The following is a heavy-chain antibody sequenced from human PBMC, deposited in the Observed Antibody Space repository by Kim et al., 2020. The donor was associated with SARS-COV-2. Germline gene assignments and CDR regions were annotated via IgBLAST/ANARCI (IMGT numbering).Heavy chain of an antibody. CDR2: IYYSGST. J-gene: IGHJ5*02. CDR3: ARVVVAATRPLGWFDP. Sequence: SETLSLTCTVSGGSISSGGYYWSWIRQHPGKGLEWIGYIYYSGSTYYNPSLKSRVTISVDTSKNQFSLKLSSVTAADTAVYYCARVVVAATRPLGWFDPWGQGTLVTVSS. CDR1: GGSISSGGYY. D-gene: IGHD2-15*01. V-gene: IGHV4-31*03.